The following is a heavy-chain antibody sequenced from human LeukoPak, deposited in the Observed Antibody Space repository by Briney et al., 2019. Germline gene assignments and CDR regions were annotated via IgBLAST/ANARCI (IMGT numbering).Heavy chain of an antibody. V-gene: IGHV3-7*01. D-gene: IGHD2-8*01. CDR3: ARNILTSDGL. CDR1: GFTFSSYW. Sequence: GGSLRLSCEGSGFTFSSYWINWVRQAPGKGLDWVATIKPDGSAKYYADSVKDRFTISRDNAENSLYLQMNSLRVEDTAMYYCARNILTSDGLWGQGTLVTVSS. CDR2: IKPDGSAK. J-gene: IGHJ4*02.